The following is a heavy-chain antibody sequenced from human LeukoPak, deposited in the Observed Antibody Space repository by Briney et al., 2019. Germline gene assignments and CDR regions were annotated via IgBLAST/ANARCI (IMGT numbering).Heavy chain of an antibody. D-gene: IGHD6-13*01. CDR3: ARVHYSSSWSLDY. Sequence: ASVKVSCKASGYTFTGYYMHWVRPAPGQGLEWMGWINPNSGGTNYAQKFQGRVTMTRDTSISTAYMELSRLRSDDTAVYYCARVHYSSSWSLDYWGQGTLVTVSS. CDR2: INPNSGGT. CDR1: GYTFTGYY. V-gene: IGHV1-2*02. J-gene: IGHJ4*02.